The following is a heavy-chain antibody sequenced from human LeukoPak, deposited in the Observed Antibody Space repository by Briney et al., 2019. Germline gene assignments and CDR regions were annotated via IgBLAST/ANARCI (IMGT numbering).Heavy chain of an antibody. CDR2: INPSGGST. CDR1: GYTFTSYG. Sequence: ASVKVSCKASGYTFTSYGISWVRQAPGQGLEWMGIINPSGGSTSYAQKFQGRVTMTRDTSTSTVYMELSSLRSEDTAVYYCAREMRQQLTGNWFDPWGQGTLVTVSS. D-gene: IGHD6-13*01. CDR3: AREMRQQLTGNWFDP. J-gene: IGHJ5*02. V-gene: IGHV1-46*01.